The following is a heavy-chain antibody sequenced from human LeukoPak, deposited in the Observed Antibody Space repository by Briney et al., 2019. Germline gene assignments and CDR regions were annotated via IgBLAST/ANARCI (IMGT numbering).Heavy chain of an antibody. CDR3: ARSVDIVATISDY. D-gene: IGHD5-12*01. Sequence: ASVKVSCKASGYTFIGHFIHWVRQAPGQGLEWMGWINPNSGGTNYAQKFQGRVTMTRDTSISTAYMELSRLRSDDTAVYYCARSVDIVATISDYWGQGTLVTVSS. V-gene: IGHV1-2*02. CDR1: GYTFIGHF. CDR2: INPNSGGT. J-gene: IGHJ4*02.